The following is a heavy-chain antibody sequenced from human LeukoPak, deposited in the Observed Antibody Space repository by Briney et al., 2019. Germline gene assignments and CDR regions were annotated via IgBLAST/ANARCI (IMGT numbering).Heavy chain of an antibody. V-gene: IGHV4-34*01. D-gene: IGHD2-2*01. J-gene: IGHJ4*02. CDR1: GESFRGYS. Sequence: SESLSLTCAVYGESFRGYSWNWIRQPPGKGLEWIGEINHSGSTNYKSSLKSRVTISVDTSKNQFSLKLTSVTAAGTAMYYCARADRVVVFGASIWRPFDYWGQGTLVTVSS. CDR3: ARADRVVVFGASIWRPFDY. CDR2: INHSGST.